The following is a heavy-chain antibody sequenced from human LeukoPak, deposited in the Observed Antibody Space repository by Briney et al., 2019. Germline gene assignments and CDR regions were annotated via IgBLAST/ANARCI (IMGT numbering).Heavy chain of an antibody. CDR2: INHSGST. CDR3: ARWAGTPRYCSSTSCYGYYYGMDV. Sequence: SETLSLTCAVYGGSFSGYYWSWIRQPPGKGLEWIGEINHSGSTNYNPSLKSRVTISVDTSKNQFSLKLSSVTAADTAVYYCARWAGTPRYCSSTSCYGYYYGMDVWGQGTTVTVSS. J-gene: IGHJ6*02. CDR1: GGSFSGYY. V-gene: IGHV4-34*01. D-gene: IGHD2-2*01.